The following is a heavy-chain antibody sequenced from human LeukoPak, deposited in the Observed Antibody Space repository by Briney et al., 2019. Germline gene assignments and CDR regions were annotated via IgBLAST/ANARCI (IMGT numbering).Heavy chain of an antibody. CDR1: GGTFSSYA. CDR2: IIPILGIA. Sequence: ASVKVSCKASGGTFSSYAISWVRQAPGQGLEWMGRIIPILGIANYAQKFQGRVTITADKSTSTAYMELSSLRSEDTAVYYCAGVWVDYYDSSGYPTSDYWGQGTLVTVSS. V-gene: IGHV1-69*04. J-gene: IGHJ4*02. D-gene: IGHD3-22*01. CDR3: AGVWVDYYDSSGYPTSDY.